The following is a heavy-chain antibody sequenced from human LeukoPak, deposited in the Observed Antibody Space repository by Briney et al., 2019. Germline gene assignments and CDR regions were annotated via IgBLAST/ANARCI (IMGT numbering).Heavy chain of an antibody. J-gene: IGHJ4*02. V-gene: IGHV3-48*04. CDR2: ISSSSSTI. D-gene: IGHD5-24*01. CDR3: AREQRDGYNSWRY. Sequence: QSGGSLRLSCAASGFTFSSYSMNWVRQAPGKGLEWVSYISSSSSTIYYADSVKGRFTISRDNAKNSLYLQMNSLRAEDTAVYYCAREQRDGYNSWRYRGQGTLVTVSS. CDR1: GFTFSSYS.